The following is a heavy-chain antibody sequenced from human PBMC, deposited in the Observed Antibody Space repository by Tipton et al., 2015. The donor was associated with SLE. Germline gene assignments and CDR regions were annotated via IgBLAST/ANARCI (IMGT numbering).Heavy chain of an antibody. J-gene: IGHJ3*02. CDR1: GFTVNNNY. Sequence: SLRLSCAASGFTVNNNYMSWVRQTPGKGLEWVSVLYTGGSPYYADSVRGRFTISRDDSKNTVYLQMNSLRSEDTAVYYCARGRGGPHDAFDIWGQGTMVTVSS. CDR3: ARGRGGPHDAFDI. V-gene: IGHV3-66*02. CDR2: LYTGGSP. D-gene: IGHD2-15*01.